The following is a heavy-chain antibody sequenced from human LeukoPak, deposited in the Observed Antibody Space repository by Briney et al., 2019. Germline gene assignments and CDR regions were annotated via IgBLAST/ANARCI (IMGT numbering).Heavy chain of an antibody. CDR2: INPNSGDT. V-gene: IGHV1-2*04. Sequence: ASVKVSCKASGYTFTGYYMHWVRQAPGQGLEWMGWINPNSGDTNYAQKFQGWVTMTRDTSISTAYMELSRLRSDDTAVYYCARPRDYGGNSLDAFDIWGQGTMVTVSS. CDR1: GYTFTGYY. J-gene: IGHJ3*02. CDR3: ARPRDYGGNSLDAFDI. D-gene: IGHD4-23*01.